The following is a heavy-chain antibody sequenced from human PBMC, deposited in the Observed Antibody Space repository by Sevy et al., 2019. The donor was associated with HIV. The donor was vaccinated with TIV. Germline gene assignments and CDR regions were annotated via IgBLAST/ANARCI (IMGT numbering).Heavy chain of an antibody. CDR3: ARDGDSSGWWDYYYYGMDV. CDR1: GFTFSSYS. CDR2: ISSSSSYI. D-gene: IGHD6-19*01. Sequence: GGSLRLSCAASGFTFSSYSMNWVRQAPGKGLEWVSSISSSSSYIYYADSVKGRFTISRENAKNSLYLKMNSLRAEDTAGYYCARDGDSSGWWDYYYYGMDVWGQGTTVTVSS. J-gene: IGHJ6*02. V-gene: IGHV3-21*01.